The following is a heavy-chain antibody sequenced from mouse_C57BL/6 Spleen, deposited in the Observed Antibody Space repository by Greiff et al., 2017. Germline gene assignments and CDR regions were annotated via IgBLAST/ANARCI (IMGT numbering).Heavy chain of an antibody. CDR2: IDPETGGT. V-gene: IGHV1-15*01. J-gene: IGHJ1*03. CDR1: GCTFTDYE. Sequence: QVQLQQSGAELVRPGASVTLSCKASGCTFTDYEMHWVKQTPVHGLEWIGAIDPETGGTAYNQKFKGKAILTADKSSSTAYMELRSLTSEDSAVYYCTRRAGNWYFDVWGTGTTVTVSS. D-gene: IGHD3-3*01. CDR3: TRRAGNWYFDV.